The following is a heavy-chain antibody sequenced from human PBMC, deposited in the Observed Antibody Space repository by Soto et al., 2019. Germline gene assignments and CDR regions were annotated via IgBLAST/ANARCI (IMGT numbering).Heavy chain of an antibody. D-gene: IGHD3-22*01. CDR3: ARDGLYFDTSGYYGY. Sequence: PSETLSLTCTVSGGSVSSGSYYWSWVRQGPGKGLEWVANIKQDGSEKNYVDSVKGRFTISRDNAKRSLYLQMNSLRAEDTAVYYCARDGLYFDTSGYYGYWGQGMLVTVSS. J-gene: IGHJ4*02. CDR1: GGSVSSGSYY. CDR2: IKQDGSEK. V-gene: IGHV3-7*03.